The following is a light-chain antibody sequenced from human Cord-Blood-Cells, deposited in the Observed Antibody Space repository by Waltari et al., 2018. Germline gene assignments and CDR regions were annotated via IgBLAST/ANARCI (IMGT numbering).Light chain of an antibody. CDR1: SSDVGGYTY. CDR2: DVS. CDR3: SSYTSSSTLEV. J-gene: IGLJ2*01. V-gene: IGLV2-14*01. Sequence: QYALPQPASVSGSPGQSITIYCPGTSSDVGGYTYVSWYQQHPGKAPKLRIYDVSMRPSGFSNRFSGSKSGNTASQTISGLQAEDEADYYCSSYTSSSTLEVFGGGTKLTVL.